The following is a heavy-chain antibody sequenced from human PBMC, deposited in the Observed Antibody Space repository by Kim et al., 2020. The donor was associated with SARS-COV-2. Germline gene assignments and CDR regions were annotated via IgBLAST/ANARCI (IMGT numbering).Heavy chain of an antibody. J-gene: IGHJ6*02. CDR3: ARGARRGGEFDYYYYYGMDV. Sequence: SVKVSCKASGGTFSSYAISWVRQAPGQGLEWMGGIIPIFGTANYAQKFQGRVTITADESTSTAYMELSSLRSEDTAVYYCARGARRGGEFDYYYYYGMDVWGQGTTVTVSS. CDR2: IIPIFGTA. V-gene: IGHV1-69*13. D-gene: IGHD2-21*01. CDR1: GGTFSSYA.